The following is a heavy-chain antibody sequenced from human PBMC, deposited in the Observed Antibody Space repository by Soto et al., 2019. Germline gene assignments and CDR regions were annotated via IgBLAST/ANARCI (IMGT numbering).Heavy chain of an antibody. J-gene: IGHJ6*02. CDR2: IIPIFGTA. Sequence: ASVKVSCKASGGTFSSYAISWVRQAPGQGLEWMGGIIPIFGTANYAQKFRGRVTITADESTSTAYMELSSLRSEDTAVYYCAREEYSSSSRSYYYGMDVWGQGTTVTVSS. CDR1: GGTFSSYA. CDR3: AREEYSSSSRSYYYGMDV. D-gene: IGHD6-6*01. V-gene: IGHV1-69*13.